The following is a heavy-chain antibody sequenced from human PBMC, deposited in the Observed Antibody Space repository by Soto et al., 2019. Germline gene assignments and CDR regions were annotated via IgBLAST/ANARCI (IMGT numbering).Heavy chain of an antibody. D-gene: IGHD6-13*01. Sequence: QVQLQQWGAGLLKPSETLSLTCAVYGGSFSGYYWSWIRQPPGKGLEWIGEINHSGSTNYNPSLKSRVTISVDTSKNPFSLKLSSVTAADTAVYYCARTPNRPIAAAASIDYWGQGTLVTVSS. J-gene: IGHJ4*02. CDR3: ARTPNRPIAAAASIDY. CDR2: INHSGST. CDR1: GGSFSGYY. V-gene: IGHV4-34*01.